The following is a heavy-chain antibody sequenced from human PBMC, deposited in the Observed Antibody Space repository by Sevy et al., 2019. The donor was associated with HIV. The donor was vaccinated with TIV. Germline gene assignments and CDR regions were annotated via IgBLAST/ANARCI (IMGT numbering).Heavy chain of an antibody. CDR3: ARDHGYDYDFWSGYYGTRFDY. J-gene: IGHJ4*02. V-gene: IGHV3-11*01. CDR1: GFTFSDYY. Sequence: GGSLRLSCAASGFTFSDYYMSWIRQAPGKGLEWVSYISSSGSTIYYADSVKGRFTISRDNAKNSLYLQMNSLRAEDTAVYYCARDHGYDYDFWSGYYGTRFDYWGQGTLVTVSS. D-gene: IGHD3-3*01. CDR2: ISSSGSTI.